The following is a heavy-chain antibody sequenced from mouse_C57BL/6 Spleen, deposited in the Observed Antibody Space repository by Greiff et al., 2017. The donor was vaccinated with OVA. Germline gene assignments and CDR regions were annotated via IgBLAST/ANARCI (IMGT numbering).Heavy chain of an antibody. Sequence: EVQLQESGPELVKPGASVKISCKASGYSFTDYNMNWVKQSNGKSLEWIGGINPNYGTTSYTPKFKGKATLTVDTSSTTAYLQLNIQTSKDSAVYYCARAGTLAYYFDDWGQGTTLTVSA. CDR1: GYSFTDYN. CDR2: INPNYGTT. V-gene: IGHV1-39*01. CDR3: ARAGTLAYYFDD. D-gene: IGHD3-3*01. J-gene: IGHJ2*01.